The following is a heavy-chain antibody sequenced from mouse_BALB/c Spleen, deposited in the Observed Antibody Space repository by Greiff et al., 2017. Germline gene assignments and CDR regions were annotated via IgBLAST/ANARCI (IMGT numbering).Heavy chain of an antibody. CDR2: ISSGSSTI. V-gene: IGHV5-17*02. J-gene: IGHJ4*01. CDR3: ARSDYDDLYAMDY. D-gene: IGHD2-4*01. Sequence: EVQLVESGGGLVQPGGSRKLSCAASGFTFSSFGMHWVRQAPEKGLEWVAYISSGSSTIYYADTVKGRFTISRDNPKNTLFLQMTSLRSEDTAMYYCARSDYDDLYAMDYWGQGTSVTVSS. CDR1: GFTFSSFG.